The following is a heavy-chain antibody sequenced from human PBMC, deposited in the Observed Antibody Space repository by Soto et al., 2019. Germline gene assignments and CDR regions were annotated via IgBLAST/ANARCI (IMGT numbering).Heavy chain of an antibody. CDR2: ISYSGST. J-gene: IGHJ6*02. CDR3: ARDLVVPAGTYYYAMHV. CDR1: GGSVRSVNQY. Sequence: SETLSLTCSVSGGSVRSVNQYWNWIRQPPGKGLEWIGYISYSGSTKYNPSLKSRITISRDTSKNQFSLKLSSVTAADTAVYYCARDLVVPAGTYYYAMHVWGQGTTVTVSS. D-gene: IGHD2-2*01. V-gene: IGHV4-61*01.